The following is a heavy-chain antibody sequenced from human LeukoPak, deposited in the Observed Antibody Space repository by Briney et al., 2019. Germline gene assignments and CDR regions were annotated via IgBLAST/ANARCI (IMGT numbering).Heavy chain of an antibody. V-gene: IGHV4-30-4*08. J-gene: IGHJ6*03. CDR1: GGSISSGDYY. CDR3: ARELRYYYMDV. Sequence: SETMSLTCTVSGGSISSGDYYWSWIRQPPGKGLEWIGYIYYSGSTYYNPSLKSRVTISVDTSKNQFSLKLSSVTAADTAVYYCARELRYYYMDVWGKGTTVTVSS. CDR2: IYYSGST.